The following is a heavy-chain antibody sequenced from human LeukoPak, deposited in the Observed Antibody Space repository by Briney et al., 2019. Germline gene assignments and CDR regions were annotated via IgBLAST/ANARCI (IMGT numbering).Heavy chain of an antibody. J-gene: IGHJ6*03. CDR3: AREGGYNPYYYYYMDV. Sequence: ASVKVSCKASGGTFSSYAISWVRQAPGQGLEWMGRIIPIFGTANYAQKFQGRVTITTDESTSTAYMELSSLRSEDTAVYYCAREGGYNPYYYYYMDVWGKGTTVTVSS. CDR2: IIPIFGTA. D-gene: IGHD5-24*01. V-gene: IGHV1-69*05. CDR1: GGTFSSYA.